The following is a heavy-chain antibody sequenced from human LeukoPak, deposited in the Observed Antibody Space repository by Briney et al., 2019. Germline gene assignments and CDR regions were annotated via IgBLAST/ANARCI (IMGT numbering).Heavy chain of an antibody. V-gene: IGHV1-69*13. CDR2: IIPIFGTA. CDR3: ARETLYDYVWGSYRSYFDY. D-gene: IGHD3-16*02. J-gene: IGHJ4*02. Sequence: ASVKVSCKASGGTFSSYAISWVRQAPGQGLEWMGGIIPIFGTANYAQKLQGRVTITADESTSTAYMELSSLRSEDTAVYYCARETLYDYVWGSYRSYFDYWGQGTLVTVSS. CDR1: GGTFSSYA.